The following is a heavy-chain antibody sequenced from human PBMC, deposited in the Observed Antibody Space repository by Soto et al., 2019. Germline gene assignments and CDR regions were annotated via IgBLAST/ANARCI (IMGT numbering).Heavy chain of an antibody. CDR1: GYTFTSYA. J-gene: IGHJ5*02. D-gene: IGHD2-8*01. Sequence: QVQLVQSGAEVKKPGASVKVSCKASGYTFTSYAMHWVRQAPGQRLEWMGWINAGNGNTKYSQKFQGRVTITRDTSASTAYMELSSLRSEDTAVYYCARDAGVILSGFDPWGQGTLVTVSS. CDR3: ARDAGVILSGFDP. V-gene: IGHV1-3*01. CDR2: INAGNGNT.